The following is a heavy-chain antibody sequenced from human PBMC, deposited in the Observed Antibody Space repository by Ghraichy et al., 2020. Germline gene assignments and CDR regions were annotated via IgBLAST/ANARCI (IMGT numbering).Heavy chain of an antibody. V-gene: IGHV4-61*01. J-gene: IGHJ3*02. CDR1: GGSVSSGSYY. CDR2: IYYSGST. CDR3: ARDLFSWRDGYNHDLDAFDI. Sequence: SETLSLTCTVSGGSVSSGSYYWSWIRQPPGKGLEWIGYIYYSGSTKYNPSLKRRVTISVDTSKNQFSLKLSSVTAADTAVYYCARDLFSWRDGYNHDLDAFDIWSQGTVVTVSS. D-gene: IGHD5-24*01.